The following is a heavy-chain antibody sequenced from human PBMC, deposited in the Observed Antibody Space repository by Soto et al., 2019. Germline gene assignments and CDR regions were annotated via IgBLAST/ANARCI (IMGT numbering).Heavy chain of an antibody. CDR1: GGSISSGNYY. D-gene: IGHD2-15*01. CDR3: ARGGSGDIVVVAAIDY. J-gene: IGHJ4*02. V-gene: IGHV4-31*03. Sequence: SETLSLTCTVSGGSISSGNYYWSWIRQHPGKGLEWIGYIFYSGSTYYHPSLKSRVTISVDTSKNQFSLKLSSVTAADTAVYYCARGGSGDIVVVAAIDYWGQGTLVTVSS. CDR2: IFYSGST.